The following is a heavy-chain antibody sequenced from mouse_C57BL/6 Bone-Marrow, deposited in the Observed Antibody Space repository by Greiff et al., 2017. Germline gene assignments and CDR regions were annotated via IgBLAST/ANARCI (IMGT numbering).Heavy chain of an antibody. D-gene: IGHD1-1*01. CDR1: GYTFTSYG. CDR3: ATPYYYGSSYQFAY. V-gene: IGHV1-81*01. CDR2: IYPRSGNT. Sequence: VQLQQSGAELARPGASVKLSCKASGYTFTSYGISWVKQRTGQGLEWIGEIYPRSGNTYYNEKFKGKATLTADTSSSTAYMELRSLTSEDSAVYFCATPYYYGSSYQFAYWGQGTLVTVSA. J-gene: IGHJ3*01.